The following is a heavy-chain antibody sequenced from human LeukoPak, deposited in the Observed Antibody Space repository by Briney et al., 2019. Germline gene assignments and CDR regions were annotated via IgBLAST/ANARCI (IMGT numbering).Heavy chain of an antibody. J-gene: IGHJ4*02. V-gene: IGHV3-30*04. Sequence: GRSLRLSCAASGFTFSSYAMHWVRRAPGKGLEWVAVISYDGSNKYYADSVKGRFTISRDNSKNTLYLQMNSLRAEDTAVYYCARGVRFLENFDYWGQGTLVTVSS. CDR3: ARGVRFLENFDY. D-gene: IGHD3-3*01. CDR2: ISYDGSNK. CDR1: GFTFSSYA.